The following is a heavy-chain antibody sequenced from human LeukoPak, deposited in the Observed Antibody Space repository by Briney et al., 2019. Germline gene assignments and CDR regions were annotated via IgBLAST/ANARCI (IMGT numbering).Heavy chain of an antibody. CDR3: ARGMGDIVVVTQEAFDI. D-gene: IGHD2-21*02. CDR2: IYHSGST. CDR1: GYSISSGYY. Sequence: SETLSLTCTVSGYSISSGYYWGWIRQPPGKGLEWIGSIYHSGSTYYNPSLKSRVTISVDTSKNQFSLKLSPVTAADTAVYYCARGMGDIVVVTQEAFDIWGQGTMVTVSS. J-gene: IGHJ3*02. V-gene: IGHV4-38-2*02.